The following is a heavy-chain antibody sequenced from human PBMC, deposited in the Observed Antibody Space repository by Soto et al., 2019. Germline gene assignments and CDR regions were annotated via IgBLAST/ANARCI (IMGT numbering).Heavy chain of an antibody. CDR2: INHSGST. V-gene: IGHV4-34*02. CDR1: GGSFSGYY. CDR3: ARGRWLRQSFDY. J-gene: IGHJ4*02. D-gene: IGHD5-12*01. Sequence: QVQLEQWGAGLLKPSETLSLTCAVYGGSFSGYYWSWIRQPPGKGLEWIGEINHSGSTNYNPSLKSRXXIXLXXSKNQFSLNLYSVTAADTAVYYCARGRWLRQSFDYWGQGTLVTVSS.